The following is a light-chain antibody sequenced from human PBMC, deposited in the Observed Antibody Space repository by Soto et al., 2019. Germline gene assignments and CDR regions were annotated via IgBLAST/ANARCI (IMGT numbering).Light chain of an antibody. Sequence: DIQMTQSPSSLSASVGDRVTITCRASQGISNFLAWYQQKPGKVPKLLIYRASTLHSGVPSRFSGRGSGTDCTLTISSLQPEDVATYYCQKYNSDSWTFGQGTKVEIK. CDR1: QGISNF. J-gene: IGKJ1*01. CDR3: QKYNSDSWT. V-gene: IGKV1-27*01. CDR2: RAS.